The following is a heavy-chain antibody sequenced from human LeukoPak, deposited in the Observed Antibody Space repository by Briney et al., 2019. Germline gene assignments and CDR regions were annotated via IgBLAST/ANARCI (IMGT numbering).Heavy chain of an antibody. V-gene: IGHV5-51*01. CDR2: IYPGDAST. Sequence: GESLKISCKSSGYTFSNFWIGWLRQMPGKDLVWMEIIYPGDASTKYSPSLQGRVAISTDASNNPAFLQVHTVAASDTAIYYCATHSGVGVVRIVDAWGQGSPVTVS. J-gene: IGHJ5*02. CDR1: GYTFSNFW. CDR3: ATHSGVGVVRIVDA. D-gene: IGHD2-15*01.